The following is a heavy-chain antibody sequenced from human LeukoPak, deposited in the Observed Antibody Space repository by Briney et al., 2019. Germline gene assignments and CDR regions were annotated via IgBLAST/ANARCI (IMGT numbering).Heavy chain of an antibody. J-gene: IGHJ6*03. CDR3: ARADYSSTWSHDYYYMDV. D-gene: IGHD6-13*01. CDR1: GGSISSGSYY. Sequence: SETLSLTCTVSGGSISSGSYYWSWIRQPAGKGLEWIGRIYTYESPNYNPSLKSRVTISVDTSKNQFSLKLSSVTAADTAVYYCARADYSSTWSHDYYYMDVWGKGTTVTVSS. CDR2: IYTYESP. V-gene: IGHV4-61*02.